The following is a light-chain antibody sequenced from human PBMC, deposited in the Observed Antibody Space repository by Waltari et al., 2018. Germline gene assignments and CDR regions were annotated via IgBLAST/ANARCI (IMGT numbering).Light chain of an antibody. CDR3: QQSYTTPHT. J-gene: IGKJ2*01. V-gene: IGKV1-39*01. CDR1: QSISSY. CDR2: TAS. Sequence: DIQMTQSPSSLSAFVGDRVTITCRASQSISSYLNLYQQKPGKAPKLLIFTASSFQSGVPSRFSGSGSGTDFTLTISSLQPEDFATYYCQQSYTTPHTFGQGTKLEIK.